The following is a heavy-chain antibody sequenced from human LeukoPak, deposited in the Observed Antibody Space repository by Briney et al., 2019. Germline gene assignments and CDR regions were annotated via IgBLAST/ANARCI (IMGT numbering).Heavy chain of an antibody. J-gene: IGHJ1*01. CDR3: ATEFYYYDSSGYYVGEYFQH. D-gene: IGHD3-22*01. V-gene: IGHV3-23*01. Sequence: PGGSLRLSCSASGFTLSSYPMSVVPQAPGKGLEWVSAISGSGGSPYYADSVKGRFTFSRENSNNTLYLQMNSLRAEDMGVYYCATEFYYYDSSGYYVGEYFQHWGQGTLVTVSS. CDR2: ISGSGGSP. CDR1: GFTLSSYP.